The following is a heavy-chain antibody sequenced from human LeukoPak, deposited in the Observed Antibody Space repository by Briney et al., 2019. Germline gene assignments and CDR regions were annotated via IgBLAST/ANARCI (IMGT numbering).Heavy chain of an antibody. J-gene: IGHJ5*02. D-gene: IGHD3-10*01. CDR2: MNPNSGNT. CDR3: ARGGRRGGSGSYYRNWFDP. Sequence: ASVNVSCKASGYTFTSYDINWVRQATGQGLEWMGWMNPNSGNTGYAQKFQGRVTMTRNTSISTAYMELSSLRSEDTAVYYCARGGRRGGSGSYYRNWFDPWGQGTLVTVSS. V-gene: IGHV1-8*01. CDR1: GYTFTSYD.